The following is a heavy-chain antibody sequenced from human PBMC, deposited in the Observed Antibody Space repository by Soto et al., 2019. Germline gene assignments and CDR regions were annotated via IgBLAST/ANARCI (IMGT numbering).Heavy chain of an antibody. CDR1: GFTFSSYS. CDR3: ARNGYSYGYGGSYFDY. Sequence: EVQLVESGGGLVKPGGSLRLSCAASGFTFSSYSMNWVRQAPGKGLEWVSSISSSSSDIYYADSVKGRFTISRDNAKNSLYLQMNSLRAEDTAVYYCARNGYSYGYGGSYFDYWGQGTLVTVSS. V-gene: IGHV3-21*01. D-gene: IGHD5-18*01. CDR2: ISSSSSDI. J-gene: IGHJ4*02.